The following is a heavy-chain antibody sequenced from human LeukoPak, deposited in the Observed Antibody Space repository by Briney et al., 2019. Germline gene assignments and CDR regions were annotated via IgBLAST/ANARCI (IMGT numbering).Heavy chain of an antibody. D-gene: IGHD5-24*01. J-gene: IGHJ4*02. Sequence: SETLSLTCIVSGGSISSTNYYWGWIRQPPGKGLEWIGTVYYSGSTYYNPSLESRVSISADTSKNQFSPSLSSVTAADTAVYYCARRGRWSSGAYWGQGALVTVSS. CDR2: VYYSGST. V-gene: IGHV4-39*01. CDR3: ARRGRWSSGAY. CDR1: GGSISSTNYY.